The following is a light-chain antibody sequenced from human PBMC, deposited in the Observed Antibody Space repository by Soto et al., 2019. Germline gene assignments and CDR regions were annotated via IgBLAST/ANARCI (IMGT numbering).Light chain of an antibody. J-gene: IGLJ2*01. CDR2: YDS. CDR1: NIGTKS. Sequence: SYELTQPPSVSVSPGKPATFTCGGDNIGTKSVHWYQQKPGQAPVLVIYYDSDRPSGIPERFSGSNSGNTATLTISRVGAGDEADYYCQVSDTSSDHPVVFGGGTKLTVL. CDR3: QVSDTSSDHPVV. V-gene: IGLV3-21*04.